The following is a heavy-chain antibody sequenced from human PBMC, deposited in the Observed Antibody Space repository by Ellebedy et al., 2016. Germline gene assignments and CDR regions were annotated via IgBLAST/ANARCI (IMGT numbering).Heavy chain of an antibody. V-gene: IGHV3-48*01. Sequence: GGSLRLSXAASGFTFSSYSMNWVRQAPGKGLEWVSYISSSSSTIYSADSVKGRFTISRDNSKNTLYLQMNSLRAEDTAVYYCAREIYWSSSPSVGPPDYWGQGTLVTVSS. D-gene: IGHD6-6*01. CDR3: AREIYWSSSPSVGPPDY. J-gene: IGHJ4*02. CDR2: ISSSSSTI. CDR1: GFTFSSYS.